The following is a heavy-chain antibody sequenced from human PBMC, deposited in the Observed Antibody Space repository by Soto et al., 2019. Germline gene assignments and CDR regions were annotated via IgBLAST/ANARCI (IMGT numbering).Heavy chain of an antibody. J-gene: IGHJ4*02. D-gene: IGHD6-6*01. CDR3: ARGPYSTSPYY. V-gene: IGHV4-59*01. Sequence: SETLSLTCSVSGGSISSFFWNWIRQPPGKGLEWIGYFHFSGSVSYNPSLKSRVTISADTSNNQLSLRLSSVTAADSAVYYCARGPYSTSPYYWGPGTPVTVSS. CDR1: GGSISSFF. CDR2: FHFSGSV.